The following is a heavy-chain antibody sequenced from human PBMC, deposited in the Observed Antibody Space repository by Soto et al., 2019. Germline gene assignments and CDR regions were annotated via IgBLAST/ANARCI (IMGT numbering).Heavy chain of an antibody. J-gene: IGHJ4*02. CDR3: ARMTFDDYFDY. CDR2: IYYSXST. Sequence: XXTLSLTCTVSCGSIISYYWSCIRQPPGKGLEWIGXIYYSXSTNYTTSLKXXVTISADXXKNPFSLKLSSVTAADTAVDYCARMTFDDYFDYWGQGTLVTVSS. D-gene: IGHD2-21*02. V-gene: IGHV4-59*01. CDR1: CGSIISYY.